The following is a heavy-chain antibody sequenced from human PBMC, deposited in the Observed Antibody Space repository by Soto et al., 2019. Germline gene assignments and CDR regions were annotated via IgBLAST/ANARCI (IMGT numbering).Heavy chain of an antibody. J-gene: IGHJ2*01. D-gene: IGHD3-10*01. V-gene: IGHV4-31*03. CDR1: GGSISSGGYY. Sequence: QVQLQESGPGLVKPSQTLSLTCTVSGGSISSGGYYWSWIRQHPGKGLEWIGYIYYSGSTYYNPSLKSRVTISVDTSKNQFSLKLRSVTAADTAVYYCARFRTGSGYWYFYLWGRGTLVTVSS. CDR3: ARFRTGSGYWYFYL. CDR2: IYYSGST.